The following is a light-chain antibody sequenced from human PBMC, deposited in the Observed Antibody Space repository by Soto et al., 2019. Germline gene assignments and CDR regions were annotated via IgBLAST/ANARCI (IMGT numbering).Light chain of an antibody. Sequence: EIVLTQSPGTLSLSPGERATLSCRASQAVSSNYLAWYQQKPGQAPRLLIYAASSRATGIADRFSGSGSGTDFTLTISRLEPEDFSLYYCQQYASSPFTFGPGTKVDIK. J-gene: IGKJ3*01. CDR3: QQYASSPFT. V-gene: IGKV3-20*01. CDR1: QAVSSNY. CDR2: AAS.